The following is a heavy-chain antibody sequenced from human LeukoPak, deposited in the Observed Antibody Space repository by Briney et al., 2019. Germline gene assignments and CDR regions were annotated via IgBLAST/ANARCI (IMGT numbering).Heavy chain of an antibody. Sequence: PGGSLRLSCAASGFTFSDYYRSWIRQAPGKGLEWISYISSSSGYTNYADSVKGRFTISRDNAKNSLFLQMNSLRAGDTAVYYCASPAAGTNSDFWGQGTLVTVSP. J-gene: IGHJ4*02. V-gene: IGHV3-11*03. CDR3: ASPAAGTNSDF. CDR1: GFTFSDYY. D-gene: IGHD6-13*01. CDR2: ISSSSGYT.